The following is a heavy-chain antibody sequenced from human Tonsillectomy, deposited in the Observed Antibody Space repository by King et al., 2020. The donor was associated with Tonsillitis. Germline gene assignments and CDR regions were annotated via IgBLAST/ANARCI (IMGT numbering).Heavy chain of an antibody. CDR2: ITSDGNDE. D-gene: IGHD6-13*01. V-gene: IGHV3-30*18. Sequence: HVQLVESGGGVVQPGRSLRLSCSASGFTFRTYGMHWVRQAPGKGLEWVAVITSDGNDEYFAHSVKGRFTISSDNSKNKLYLQMNSLRPGETAVYYCAKDLGYLRYFMDVWGTGTTVTVS. CDR3: AKDLGYLRYFMDV. CDR1: GFTFRTYG. J-gene: IGHJ6*03.